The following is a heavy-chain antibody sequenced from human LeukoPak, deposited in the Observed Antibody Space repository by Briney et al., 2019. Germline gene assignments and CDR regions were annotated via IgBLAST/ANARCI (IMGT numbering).Heavy chain of an antibody. CDR2: IYYSGST. J-gene: IGHJ4*02. D-gene: IGHD3-22*01. CDR1: GGSISSYY. CDR3: ARGFSYYDSSGPPPFDY. Sequence: SETLSLTCTVSGGSISSYYWSWIRQPPGKGLEWIGYIYYSGSTNYNPSLKSRVTISVDTSKNQFSLKLSSVTAADTAVYYCARGFSYYDSSGPPPFDYWGQGTLVTVSS. V-gene: IGHV4-59*08.